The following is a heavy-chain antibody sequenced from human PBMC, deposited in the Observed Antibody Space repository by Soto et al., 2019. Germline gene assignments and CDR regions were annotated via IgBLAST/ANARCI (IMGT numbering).Heavy chain of an antibody. CDR1: GFTFSSYG. J-gene: IGHJ4*02. Sequence: GGSLRLSCAASGFTFSSYGMHWVRQAPGKGLEWVAVISYDGSNKYYADSVKGRFTISRDNSKNTLYLQMNSLRAEDTAVYYCAKGEWQWLVNGLLDYWGQGTLVTVSS. D-gene: IGHD6-19*01. CDR3: AKGEWQWLVNGLLDY. CDR2: ISYDGSNK. V-gene: IGHV3-30*18.